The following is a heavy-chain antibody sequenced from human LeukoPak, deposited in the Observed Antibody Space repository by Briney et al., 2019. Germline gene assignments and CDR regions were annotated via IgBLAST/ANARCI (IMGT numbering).Heavy chain of an antibody. CDR3: AKSSYYDSSGYYREYYFDY. CDR1: GFTFTSYA. Sequence: GGSLRLSCEASGFTFTSYAMTWVRQAPGKGLEWVSSISGGGGSTYYPDSVRGRFTISRDNSKNTLYLQMNSLRAEDTAVYYCAKSSYYDSSGYYREYYFDYWGQGTLVTVSS. J-gene: IGHJ4*02. CDR2: ISGGGGST. D-gene: IGHD3-22*01. V-gene: IGHV3-23*01.